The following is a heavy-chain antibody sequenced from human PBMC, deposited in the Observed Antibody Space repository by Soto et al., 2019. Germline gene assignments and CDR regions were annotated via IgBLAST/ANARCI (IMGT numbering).Heavy chain of an antibody. V-gene: IGHV1-8*01. D-gene: IGHD3-3*01. CDR2: MNPNSGNI. J-gene: IGHJ4*02. CDR1: GYTFTSYD. CDR3: ARVPYDFWSGYPTYYFDY. Sequence: ASVKVSCKASGYTFTSYDINWVRQATGQGLEWMGWMNPNSGNIGYAQKFQGRVTMTRNTSISTAYMELSSLRSEDTAVYYCARVPYDFWSGYPTYYFDYWGQGTLVTVSS.